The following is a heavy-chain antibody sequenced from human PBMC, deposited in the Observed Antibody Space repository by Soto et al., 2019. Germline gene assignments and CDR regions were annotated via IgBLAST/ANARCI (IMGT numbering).Heavy chain of an antibody. CDR1: GYIFSSYW. Sequence: PGESLKISCKGSGYIFSSYWIAWGRQMPGKGLEWMAIIYPGDSDTRYSPSFEGQVTISADRSISTAYLWWSSLKASDTAVYYCAKATQYSRYYFDYWGQGTLVTVSS. J-gene: IGHJ4*02. CDR2: IYPGDSDT. CDR3: AKATQYSRYYFDY. V-gene: IGHV5-51*01. D-gene: IGHD3-22*01.